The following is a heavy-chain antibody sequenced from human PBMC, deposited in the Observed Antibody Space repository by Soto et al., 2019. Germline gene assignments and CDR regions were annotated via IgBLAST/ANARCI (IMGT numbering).Heavy chain of an antibody. D-gene: IGHD2-8*01. CDR2: INPKSGGT. V-gene: IGHV1-2*04. Sequence: ASVKVSCEASGYSFTDYHIHWVRQAPGQGLEWLGRINPKSGGTSTAQKFQGWVTMTTDTSISTASMELTRLTSDDTAIYYCARGDSTDCSNGVCSFFYNHDMDVWGQRNTVTVSS. CDR1: GYSFTDYH. J-gene: IGHJ6*02. CDR3: ARGDSTDCSNGVCSFFYNHDMDV.